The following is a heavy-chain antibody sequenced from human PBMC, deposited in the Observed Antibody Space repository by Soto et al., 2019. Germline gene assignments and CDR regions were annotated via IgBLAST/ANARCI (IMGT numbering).Heavy chain of an antibody. CDR1: GYSFTSYW. D-gene: IGHD4-17*01. J-gene: IGHJ4*02. Sequence: ASVKVSCKGSGYSFTSYWIGWVRQMPGKGLEWMGIIYPGDSDTRYSPSFQGQVTISADKSISTAYLQWSSLKASDTAMYYCASTNTVTTSLGLYWGQGTLVTVSS. CDR2: IYPGDSDT. V-gene: IGHV5-51*01. CDR3: ASTNTVTTSLGLY.